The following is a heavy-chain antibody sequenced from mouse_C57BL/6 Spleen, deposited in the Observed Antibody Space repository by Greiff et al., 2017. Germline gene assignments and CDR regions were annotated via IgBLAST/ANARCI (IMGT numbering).Heavy chain of an antibody. V-gene: IGHV1-81*01. CDR3: ARIYDYDSFYYAMDY. D-gene: IGHD2-4*01. CDR1: GYTFTSYG. Sequence: QVQLQQSGAELARPGASVKLSCKASGYTFTSYGISWVKQRTGQGLEWIGEIYPRSGNTYYNEKFKGKATLTADKSSSTAYMELRSLTSEDSAVYFCARIYDYDSFYYAMDYWGQGTSVTVSS. CDR2: IYPRSGNT. J-gene: IGHJ4*01.